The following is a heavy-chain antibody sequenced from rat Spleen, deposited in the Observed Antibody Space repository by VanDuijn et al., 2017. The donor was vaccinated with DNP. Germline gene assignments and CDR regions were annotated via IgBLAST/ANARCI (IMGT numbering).Heavy chain of an antibody. CDR2: INKDSTII. V-gene: IGHV4-2*01. D-gene: IGHD1-4*01. CDR1: GFNFNDYW. CDR3: SRGAGYILDY. J-gene: IGHJ2*01. Sequence: EVKLVESRGGLVQPGRSLKLSCAASGFNFNDYWMGWVRQAPGKGLEWIGQINKDSTIINYTPSLKDKFTISRDNAQNTLYLQMSKLGSEDTAIYYCSRGAGYILDYWGQGLMVTVSS.